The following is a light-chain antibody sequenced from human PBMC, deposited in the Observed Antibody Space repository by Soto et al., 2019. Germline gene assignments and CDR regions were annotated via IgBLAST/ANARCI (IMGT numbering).Light chain of an antibody. V-gene: IGLV6-57*01. CDR2: EDH. Sequence: NFMLTQPHSVSESPGKTVIISCTRSSGSIASNYVQWYQQRPCSSPTTVIYEDHQRPPGGHDRFSGSIDSSSNSASLTISGLETEYEADYYCQSYAATNQVFGGGTKLTVL. CDR3: QSYAATNQV. J-gene: IGLJ3*02. CDR1: SGSIASNY.